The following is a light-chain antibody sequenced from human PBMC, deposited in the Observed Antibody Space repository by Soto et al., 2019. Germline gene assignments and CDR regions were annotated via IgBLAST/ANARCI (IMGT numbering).Light chain of an antibody. Sequence: DIQMTQSPSTLSASVGDRVTITCRASQGISSYLAWYQQKPGKAPKLLIYAASTLQSGVPSRFSGSGSGTEFTLTISSLQPDDFATYYCQQSYSTRITFGQGTRLEIK. V-gene: IGKV1-9*01. CDR1: QGISSY. CDR3: QQSYSTRIT. CDR2: AAS. J-gene: IGKJ5*01.